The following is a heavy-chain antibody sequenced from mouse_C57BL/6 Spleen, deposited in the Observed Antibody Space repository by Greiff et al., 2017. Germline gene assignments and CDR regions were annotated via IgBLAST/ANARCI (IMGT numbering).Heavy chain of an antibody. J-gene: IGHJ1*03. CDR2: INYDGSST. Sequence: EVKLMESEGGLVQPGSSMKLSCTASGFTFSDYYMAWVRQVPEKGLEWVANINYDGSSTYYLDSLKSRFIISRDNAKNILYLQMSSLKSEDTATYYCAREGDGYYWYFDVWGTGTTVTVSS. CDR3: AREGDGYYWYFDV. D-gene: IGHD2-3*01. CDR1: GFTFSDYY. V-gene: IGHV5-16*01.